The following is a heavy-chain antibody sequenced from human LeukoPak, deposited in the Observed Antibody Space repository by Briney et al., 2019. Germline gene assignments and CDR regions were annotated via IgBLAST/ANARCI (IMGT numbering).Heavy chain of an antibody. CDR3: ARDLDAGFGGAIDY. J-gene: IGHJ4*02. V-gene: IGHV3-64*01. D-gene: IGHD3-16*01. CDR1: GFTISNYA. CDR2: ISANGGNT. Sequence: PGGSLRLSCAASGFTISNYAIHWVRQAPGKGLEYVSGISANGGNTYYANSVKGRFDISRDNSKNTLYLQMGSLRAEDMAVYYCARDLDAGFGGAIDYWGQGTLVTVSS.